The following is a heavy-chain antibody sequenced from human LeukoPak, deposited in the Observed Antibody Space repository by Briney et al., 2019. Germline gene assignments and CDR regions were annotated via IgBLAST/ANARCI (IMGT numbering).Heavy chain of an antibody. D-gene: IGHD3-10*01. Sequence: GESLKISCKGSGYSFTNYWIGWVRQMPGKGLEWMGIIYPGDSDTRYSPSFQGQVTISADKSISTAYLQWSSLKASDTAMYYCARSTSRGLDAFDIWGQGTMVTVSS. V-gene: IGHV5-51*06. CDR3: ARSTSRGLDAFDI. CDR2: IYPGDSDT. CDR1: GYSFTNYW. J-gene: IGHJ3*02.